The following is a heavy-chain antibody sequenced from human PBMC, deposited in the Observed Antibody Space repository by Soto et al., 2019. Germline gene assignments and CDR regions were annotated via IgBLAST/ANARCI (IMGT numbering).Heavy chain of an antibody. CDR3: VRATAARQRDYSYHYYLHI. D-gene: IGHD6-6*01. V-gene: IGHV1-46*03. CDR1: GYTFINYY. CDR2: INPNGGST. Sequence: QVXLVXSGAXVXKPXXXVXVXCXASGYTFINYYIHWVRQAPGQGLEWMGVINPNGGSTVYAQKFQGRVTLTRDTSTSTVYVELSSLRSDDTAVYFCVRATAARQRDYSYHYYLHIWGKGTTVTVSS. J-gene: IGHJ6*03.